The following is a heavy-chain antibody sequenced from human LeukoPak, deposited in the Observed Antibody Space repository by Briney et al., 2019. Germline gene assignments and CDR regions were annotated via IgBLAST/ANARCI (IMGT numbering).Heavy chain of an antibody. CDR1: GYSISSGYY. J-gene: IGHJ5*02. CDR3: AIRYYDFWSGYSLGPFDP. D-gene: IGHD3-3*01. V-gene: IGHV4-38-2*01. CDR2: IYHSGST. Sequence: PSETLSLTCAVSGYSISSGYYWGWIRQPPGKGLEWIGSIYHSGSTYYNPSLKSRVTISVDTSKNQFSLKLSSVTAADTAVYYCAIRYYDFWSGYSLGPFDPWGQGTLVTVSS.